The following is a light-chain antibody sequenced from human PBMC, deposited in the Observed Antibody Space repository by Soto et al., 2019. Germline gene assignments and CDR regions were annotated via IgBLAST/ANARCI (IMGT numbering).Light chain of an antibody. V-gene: IGKV1-5*03. CDR3: QQYNSYSRT. CDR1: QSISSW. CDR2: KAS. J-gene: IGKJ1*01. Sequence: MTQSPATLSVSPGERVTLSCTARQSISSWLAWYQQKPGKAPKLLIYKASSLESGVPSRFSGSGSGTEFTLTISSLQPDDFATYYCQQYNSYSRTFGQGTKVDI.